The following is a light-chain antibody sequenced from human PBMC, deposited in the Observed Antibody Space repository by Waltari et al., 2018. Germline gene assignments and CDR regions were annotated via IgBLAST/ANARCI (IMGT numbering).Light chain of an antibody. CDR3: SMYMGSGVWV. CDR1: SGSVSSTSY. V-gene: IGLV8-61*01. CDR2: KGI. J-gene: IGLJ3*02. Sequence: QTVVTQEPSLSVSPGGTVTLTCALSSGSVSSTSYPTWYQQTPGQPPRTLVYKGISRSSGVPDRFSGSILGNTAALMITGAQADDESDYYCSMYMGSGVWVFGGGTKLTVL.